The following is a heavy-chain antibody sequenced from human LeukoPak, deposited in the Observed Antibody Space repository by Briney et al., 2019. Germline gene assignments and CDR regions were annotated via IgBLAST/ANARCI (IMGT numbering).Heavy chain of an antibody. V-gene: IGHV1-18*01. CDR2: ISAYNGNT. CDR3: ARDQRLRLGELSTLRLGY. CDR1: GYTFTSYG. Sequence: ASVTVSCKASGYTFTSYGISWVRQAPGQGLEWMGWISAYNGNTNYAQKLQGRVTMTTDTSTSTAYMELRSLRSDDTAVYYCARDQRLRLGELSTLRLGYWGQGTLATVSS. J-gene: IGHJ4*02. D-gene: IGHD3-16*02.